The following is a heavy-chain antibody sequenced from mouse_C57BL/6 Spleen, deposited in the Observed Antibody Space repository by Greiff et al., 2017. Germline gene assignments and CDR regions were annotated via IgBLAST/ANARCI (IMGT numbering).Heavy chain of an antibody. J-gene: IGHJ2*01. CDR2: INYDGSST. V-gene: IGHV5-16*01. CDR1: GFTFSDYY. Sequence: EVQLVESEGGLVQPGSSMKLSCTASGFTFSDYYMAWVRQVPEKGLEWVANINYDGSSTYYLDSLKSRFIISRDNAKNILYLQMSSLKSEDTATYYCARDKAYYDGSSYGFDYWGQGTTLTVSS. D-gene: IGHD1-1*01. CDR3: ARDKAYYDGSSYGFDY.